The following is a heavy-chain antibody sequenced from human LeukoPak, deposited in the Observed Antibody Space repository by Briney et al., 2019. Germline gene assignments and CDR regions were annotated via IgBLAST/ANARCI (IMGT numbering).Heavy chain of an antibody. CDR2: IYYTGST. J-gene: IGHJ4*02. Sequence: SETLSLTCSVSGDSISSSSSYWGWIRQPPGKGLEWIGTIYYTGSTYYSPTLKSRVTISVDTSKNQFSVNLSSVTAADTAVYYCASYDSSGYSFDYWGQGTLVTVSS. CDR3: ASYDSSGYSFDY. D-gene: IGHD3-22*01. CDR1: GDSISSSSSY. V-gene: IGHV4-39*01.